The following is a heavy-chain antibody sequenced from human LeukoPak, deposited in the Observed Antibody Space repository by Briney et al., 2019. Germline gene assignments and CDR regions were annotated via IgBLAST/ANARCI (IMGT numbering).Heavy chain of an antibody. J-gene: IGHJ4*02. Sequence: PGGPLRLSCAASGFSFYYYAMRWVRQAPGKGLEWLSEISGGGENTNYADSVKGRFTISRDNSKDTLFLHMSSLRVEDTAIYYCTTSWPKVREGDQWGQGTLVTVS. CDR2: ISGGGENT. CDR3: TTSWPKVREGDQ. V-gene: IGHV3-23*01. D-gene: IGHD3-16*01. CDR1: GFSFYYYA.